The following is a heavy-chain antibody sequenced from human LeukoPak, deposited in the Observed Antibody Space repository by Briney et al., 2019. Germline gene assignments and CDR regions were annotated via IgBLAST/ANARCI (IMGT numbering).Heavy chain of an antibody. J-gene: IGHJ4*02. D-gene: IGHD3-10*02. CDR1: GFTFSDYE. V-gene: IGHV3-48*03. CDR3: ARGALHVFDY. CDR2: ISTSGSTT. Sequence: GGSLRLSCAASGFTFSDYEINWVRQAPGKGLGWVSCISTSGSTTYYADSVKGRFTISRDNAKNSLFLQVNTLTAEDTAVYYCARGALHVFDYWGQGTPVTVSS.